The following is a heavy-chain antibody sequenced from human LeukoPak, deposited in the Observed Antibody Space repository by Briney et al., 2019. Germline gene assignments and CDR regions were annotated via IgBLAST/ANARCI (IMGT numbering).Heavy chain of an antibody. J-gene: IGHJ5*02. Sequence: ASVKVSCKASGGTFSSYAISWVRQAPGQGLEWMGRISAYNGNTNYAQKLQGRVTMTTDTSTSTAYMELRSLRSDDTAVYYCASSSAGLGGDWFDPWGQGTLVTVSS. V-gene: IGHV1-18*01. CDR2: ISAYNGNT. CDR1: GGTFSSYA. CDR3: ASSSAGLGGDWFDP. D-gene: IGHD6-13*01.